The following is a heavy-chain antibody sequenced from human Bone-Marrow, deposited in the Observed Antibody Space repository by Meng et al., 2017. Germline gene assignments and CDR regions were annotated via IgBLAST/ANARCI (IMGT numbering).Heavy chain of an antibody. CDR2: IKRNSDGGTI. CDR3: ATGAAAADH. D-gene: IGHD6-13*01. CDR1: GLSFTDAW. Sequence: EVQRVESGGGLGKPGGSLRLSCVASGLSFTDAWMSWVRQAPGKGLEWVGRIKRNSDGGTIDYAAPVKGRFTISRDDSKNTLYLQMDSLITEDTAVYFCATGAAAADHWGQGTLVTVSS. J-gene: IGHJ4*02. V-gene: IGHV3-15*01.